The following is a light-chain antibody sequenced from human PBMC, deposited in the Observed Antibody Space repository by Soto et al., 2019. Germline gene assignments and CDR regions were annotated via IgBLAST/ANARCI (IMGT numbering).Light chain of an antibody. CDR2: DVS. V-gene: IGLV2-11*01. J-gene: IGLJ1*01. CDR3: CSHAGSYTFV. Sequence: QSVLTQPRSVSGSPGQSVTISCTGTSSDVAKYDYVSWYQQSPGKAPKLLIYDVSKRPSGVPDRFSGSKFGITASLTISGLRAADDADYFCCSHAGSYTFVFGTGTKVTVL. CDR1: SSDVAKYDY.